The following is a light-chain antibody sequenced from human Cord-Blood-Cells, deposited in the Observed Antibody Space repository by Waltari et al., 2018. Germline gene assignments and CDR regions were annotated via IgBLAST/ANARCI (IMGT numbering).Light chain of an antibody. CDR3: QQSYSTPRS. CDR1: QSISSY. CDR2: AAS. V-gene: IGKV1-39*01. J-gene: IGKJ2*03. Sequence: DIQMTRSPSSLSASVGDRVTLTCRASQSISSYLNWYQQKPGKAPKLLIYAASSLQSGVPSRFSGSGSGTDFTLTISSLQPEDFATYYCQQSYSTPRSFGQGTKLEIK.